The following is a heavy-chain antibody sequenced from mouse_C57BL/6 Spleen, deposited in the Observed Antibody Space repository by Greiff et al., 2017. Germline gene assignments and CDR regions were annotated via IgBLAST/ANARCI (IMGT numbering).Heavy chain of an antibody. CDR3: ARSNYGSRKEYYFDY. Sequence: QVHVKQSGPELVKPGASVKISCKASGYTFTDYYINWVKQRPGQGLEWIGWIFPGSGSTYYNEKFKGKATLTVDKSSSTAYMLLSSLTSEDSAVYFCARSNYGSRKEYYFDYWGQGTTLTVSS. CDR2: IFPGSGST. V-gene: IGHV1-75*01. CDR1: GYTFTDYY. D-gene: IGHD1-1*01. J-gene: IGHJ2*01.